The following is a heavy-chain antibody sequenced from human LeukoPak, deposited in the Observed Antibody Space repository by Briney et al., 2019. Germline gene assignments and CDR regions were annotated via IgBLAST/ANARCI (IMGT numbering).Heavy chain of an antibody. D-gene: IGHD5-24*01. V-gene: IGHV3-53*01. J-gene: IGHJ4*02. CDR1: GLTVSSKY. CDR2: IYPSGNI. Sequence: GGSLRLSCAASGLTVSSKYMSWVRQAPGKGLEWVSLIYPSGNIYYADSVKGRFTISRDNSKNTLFLQMNSLRAEDTAIYYCARTFVSGDGYRVGYFDYWGQGTLVTVSS. CDR3: ARTFVSGDGYRVGYFDY.